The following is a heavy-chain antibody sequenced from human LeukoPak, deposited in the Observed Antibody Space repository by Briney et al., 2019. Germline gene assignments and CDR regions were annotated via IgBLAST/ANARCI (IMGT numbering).Heavy chain of an antibody. CDR3: ARANNYYGSGSYYPLIDY. V-gene: IGHV3-11*06. Sequence: GGSLRLSCAASGFTFSDYYMSWIRQAPGKGLEWVSYISSSSSYTNYADSVEGRFTISRDNAKNSLYLQMNSLRAEDTAVYYCARANNYYGSGSYYPLIDYWGQGTLVTVSS. D-gene: IGHD3-10*01. CDR1: GFTFSDYY. CDR2: ISSSSSYT. J-gene: IGHJ4*02.